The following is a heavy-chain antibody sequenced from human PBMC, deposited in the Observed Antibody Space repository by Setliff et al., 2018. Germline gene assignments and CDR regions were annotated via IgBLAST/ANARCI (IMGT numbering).Heavy chain of an antibody. CDR1: GFTFSSYV. D-gene: IGHD6-19*01. V-gene: IGHV3-23*01. CDR2: ISSTGGTT. CDR3: VKGRNSGWYRDAFDI. J-gene: IGHJ3*02. Sequence: GGSLRLSCAASGFTFSSYVMTWVRQAPGKRLEWVSSISSTGGTTYYVDSVKGRFTISRDNSKNTLYLQMNSLRAEDTSVYYCVKGRNSGWYRDAFDIWGQGTTVTVSS.